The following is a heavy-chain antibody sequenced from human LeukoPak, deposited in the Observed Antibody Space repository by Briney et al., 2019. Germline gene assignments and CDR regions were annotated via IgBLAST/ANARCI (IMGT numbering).Heavy chain of an antibody. V-gene: IGHV3-23*01. CDR1: GFTFSSYA. J-gene: IGHJ3*02. CDR3: AKDSHLIDFWSGYYEADAFDI. CDR2: ISGSGGST. D-gene: IGHD3-3*01. Sequence: GGSLRLSCAASGFTFSSYAMSWVRQAPGKGLEWVSAISGSGGSTDYADSVKGRFTISRDNSKNTLYLQMNSLRAEDTAVYYCAKDSHLIDFWSGYYEADAFDIWGQGTMVTVSS.